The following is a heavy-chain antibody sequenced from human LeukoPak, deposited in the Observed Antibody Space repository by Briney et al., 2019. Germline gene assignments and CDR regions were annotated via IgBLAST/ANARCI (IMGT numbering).Heavy chain of an antibody. CDR2: ISSSSRYI. CDR1: GFTFSRYS. Sequence: PGGSLRLSCAASGFTFSRYSMNWVRQAPGKGLEWVSSISSSSRYIYYADSVKGGFTISRDNAKNSLYLQMNSLRAEDTAVYYCARDTRYCSRGSCLIRAFDYWGQGTLVTVSS. D-gene: IGHD2-15*01. CDR3: ARDTRYCSRGSCLIRAFDY. J-gene: IGHJ4*02. V-gene: IGHV3-21*01.